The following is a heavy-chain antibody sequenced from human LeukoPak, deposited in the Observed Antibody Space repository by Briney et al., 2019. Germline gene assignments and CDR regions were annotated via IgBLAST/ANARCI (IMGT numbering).Heavy chain of an antibody. CDR2: ISTNGGST. CDR1: GFTFGNYA. V-gene: IGHV3-64*01. CDR3: ARAEPEVYSSSWDYYYYYYMDV. J-gene: IGHJ6*03. D-gene: IGHD6-13*01. Sequence: GGSLRLSCAASGFTFGNYAMHWVRQAPGQGLEYVSAISTNGGSTHYANSVKGRFTISRDNSKNTLYLQMGSLRTEDMAVYYCARAEPEVYSSSWDYYYYYYMDVWGKGTTVTISS.